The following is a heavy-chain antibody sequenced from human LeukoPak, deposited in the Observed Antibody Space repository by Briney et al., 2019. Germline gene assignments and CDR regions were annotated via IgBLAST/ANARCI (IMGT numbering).Heavy chain of an antibody. CDR2: IYPGDSDT. V-gene: IGHV5-51*01. D-gene: IGHD1-26*01. CDR3: ARCLQMGATKPFDY. CDR1: GYSFTSYW. Sequence: GESLQISCKGSGYSFTSYWIGGGRQLPGKGLEWMGIIYPGDSDTRYSPSFQGQVTISADKSISTAYLQWSSLKASDTAMYYCARCLQMGATKPFDYWGQGTLVTVSS. J-gene: IGHJ4*02.